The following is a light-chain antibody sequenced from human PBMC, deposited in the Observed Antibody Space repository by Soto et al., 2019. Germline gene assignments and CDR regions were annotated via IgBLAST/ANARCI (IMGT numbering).Light chain of an antibody. CDR2: FAS. CDR3: QQCKDWPPLT. V-gene: IGKV3-15*01. J-gene: IGKJ4*01. CDR1: RSVSPN. Sequence: EIALTQSPATLSASPGESATLSCRASRSVSPNLAWYQQKPGQSPRLLIYFASTGATGVPARFSGSGSGTEFTLTISSLQSEDFAVDYCQQCKDWPPLTFGGGTKVEIK.